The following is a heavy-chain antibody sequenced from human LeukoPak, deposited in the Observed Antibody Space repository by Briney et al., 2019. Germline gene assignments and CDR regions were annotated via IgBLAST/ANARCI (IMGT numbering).Heavy chain of an antibody. V-gene: IGHV4-38-2*01. CDR2: IYYSGST. J-gene: IGHJ5*01. CDR3: ARGPLTAARPAYSRAYNWFDY. D-gene: IGHD6-6*01. CDR1: DYSISSGYY. Sequence: PSETLSLTCVVSDYSISSGYYWGWIRQPPGKGLEWIGTIYYSGSTYYNPSLKSRVTISIDTSKNQFSLKLTSATAADTAMYFCARGPLTAARPAYSRAYNWFDYWGQGTLVTVSS.